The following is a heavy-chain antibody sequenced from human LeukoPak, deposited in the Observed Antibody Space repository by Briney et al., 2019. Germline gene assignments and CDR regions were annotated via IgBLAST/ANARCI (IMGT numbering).Heavy chain of an antibody. CDR2: ISAYNGNT. J-gene: IGHJ5*02. V-gene: IGHV1-18*01. Sequence: ASVKVSCKASGYTFTSYGISWVRQAPGQGLEWMGWISAYNGNTNYAQKLQGRVTMTTDTSTSTAYMELGSLRSDDTAVYYCARDHKMTTVTYDWFDPWGQGTLVTVSS. CDR1: GYTFTSYG. D-gene: IGHD4-17*01. CDR3: ARDHKMTTVTYDWFDP.